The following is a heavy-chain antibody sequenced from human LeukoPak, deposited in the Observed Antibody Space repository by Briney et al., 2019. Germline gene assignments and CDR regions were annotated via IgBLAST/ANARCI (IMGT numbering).Heavy chain of an antibody. D-gene: IGHD3-22*01. CDR3: ARGVGTSYDSSRDAFDI. CDR2: IYSPGTN. J-gene: IGHJ3*02. CDR1: AGSINSGDYY. V-gene: IGHV4-61*02. Sequence: PSQTLSLTCTVSAGSINSGDYYWSWTRQPAGKGLEWIGRIYSPGTNYNYNPSLKSRVTISIDTSKNQFSLKLTSVTAADTAVYYCARGVGTSYDSSRDAFDIWAKGQWSPSLQ.